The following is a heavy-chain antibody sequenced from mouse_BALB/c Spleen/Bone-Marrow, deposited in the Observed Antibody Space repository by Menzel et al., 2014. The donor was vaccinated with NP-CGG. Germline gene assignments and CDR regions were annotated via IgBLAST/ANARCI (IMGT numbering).Heavy chain of an antibody. Sequence: EVKLQESGAELVKPGASVKLSCTSSGFNIRDTYIHWVKQRPEQGLEWIGKIDPAKDNTEYDPKFQGKATITADTPSNTAYLQLSSLTSEDTAAYYCARGVRQLGLPFWGQGTLVTVST. CDR2: IDPAKDNT. CDR3: ARGVRQLGLPF. CDR1: GFNIRDTY. J-gene: IGHJ3*01. D-gene: IGHD3-2*01. V-gene: IGHV14-3*02.